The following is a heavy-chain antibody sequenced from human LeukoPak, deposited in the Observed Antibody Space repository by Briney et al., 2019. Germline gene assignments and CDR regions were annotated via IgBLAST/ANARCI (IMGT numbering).Heavy chain of an antibody. CDR2: ISGSGGST. J-gene: IGHJ2*01. Sequence: SGGSLRLSYAASGFTFSSYVMSWVRQAPGKALEWVSAISGSGGSTYYADSVKGRFTISRDNSRNTLYLQMNSLRAEDTAVYYCAKTPKASGYSYGYGGDWYFDLWGRGTLVTVSS. CDR1: GFTFSSYV. D-gene: IGHD5-18*01. CDR3: AKTPKASGYSYGYGGDWYFDL. V-gene: IGHV3-23*01.